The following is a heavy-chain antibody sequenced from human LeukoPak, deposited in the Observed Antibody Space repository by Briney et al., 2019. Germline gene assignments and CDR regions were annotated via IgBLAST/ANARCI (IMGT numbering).Heavy chain of an antibody. CDR3: ARGQTSYYFDY. V-gene: IGHV3-21*01. Sequence: PGGSLRLSCAAPGFTFSSYSMNWVRQAPGKGLEWVSSISSSSSYIYYADSVKGRFTISRDNAKNSLYLQMNSLRAEDTAVYYCARGQTSYYFDYWGQGTLVTVSS. J-gene: IGHJ4*02. CDR2: ISSSSSYI. CDR1: GFTFSSYS.